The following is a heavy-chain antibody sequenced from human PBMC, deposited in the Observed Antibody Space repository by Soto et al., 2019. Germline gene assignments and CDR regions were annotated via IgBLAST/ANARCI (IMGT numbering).Heavy chain of an antibody. Sequence: GGSLRLSCAASGFTFDDYTMHWVRQAPGKGLEWVSLISWDGGSTYYADSVKGRFTISRDNSKNSLYLQMNSLRTEDTALYYCAKDITHYYDSSGYFDYWGQGTLVTVSS. J-gene: IGHJ4*02. CDR2: ISWDGGST. D-gene: IGHD3-22*01. CDR3: AKDITHYYDSSGYFDY. V-gene: IGHV3-43*01. CDR1: GFTFDDYT.